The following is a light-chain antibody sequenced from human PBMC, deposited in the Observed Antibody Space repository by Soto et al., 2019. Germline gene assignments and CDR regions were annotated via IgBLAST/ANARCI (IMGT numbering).Light chain of an antibody. V-gene: IGLV2-14*01. Sequence: QSALTQPASVSGSPGQSITISCTGTSSDVGSYNYVSWYQQHPGKAPKLMIYKVSNRPSGVSNRFSGSKSGNTASLTISGLRAEDEADYYCSSYTSSSTNVFGSGTQLTVL. CDR3: SSYTSSSTNV. CDR1: SSDVGSYNY. J-gene: IGLJ1*01. CDR2: KVS.